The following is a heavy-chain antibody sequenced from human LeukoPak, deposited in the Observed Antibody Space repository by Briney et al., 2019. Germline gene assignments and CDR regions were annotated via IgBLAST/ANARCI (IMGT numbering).Heavy chain of an antibody. D-gene: IGHD3-10*01. V-gene: IGHV4-38-2*02. CDR2: IYHSGST. J-gene: IGHJ5*02. Sequence: SETLSLTCTVSGYSISSGYYWGWIRQPPGKGLEWIGSIYHSGSTYYNPSLKSRVTISVDTSKNQFSLKLSSVTAADTAVYYCARVSSMVRGANWFDPWGQGTLVTVSS. CDR3: ARVSSMVRGANWFDP. CDR1: GYSISSGYY.